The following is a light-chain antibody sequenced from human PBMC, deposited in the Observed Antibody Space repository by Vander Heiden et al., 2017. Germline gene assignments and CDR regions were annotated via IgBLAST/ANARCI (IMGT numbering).Light chain of an antibody. J-gene: IGKJ2*01. Sequence: EIVLTQPPGTLSLSPGERATPSCRASQSVRSSHLAWYQQKPSQAPRLLIYGTSRRATGIPDRISGSGSGTDFTLTISRLEPEDFAVYYCQQYDSPPRTFGQGTKLENK. V-gene: IGKV3-20*01. CDR1: QSVRSSH. CDR3: QQYDSPPRT. CDR2: GTS.